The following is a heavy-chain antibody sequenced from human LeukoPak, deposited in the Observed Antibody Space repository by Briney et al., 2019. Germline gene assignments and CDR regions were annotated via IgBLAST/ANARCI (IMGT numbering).Heavy chain of an antibody. Sequence: SETLSLTCTVSGGSISSYYWSWIRQPAGKGLEWIGYIYNSGSTNYNPSLKSRVTISVNTSKNQFSLKLSSVTAADTALSYCAGERGGGYYSRIGSFDIWGQGTMVTVSS. CDR1: GGSISSYY. V-gene: IGHV4-59*01. CDR3: AGERGGGYYSRIGSFDI. D-gene: IGHD3-3*01. J-gene: IGHJ3*02. CDR2: IYNSGST.